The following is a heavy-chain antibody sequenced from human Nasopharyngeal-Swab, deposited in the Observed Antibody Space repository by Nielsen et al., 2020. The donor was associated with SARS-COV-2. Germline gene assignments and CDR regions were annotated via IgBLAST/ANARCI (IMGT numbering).Heavy chain of an antibody. V-gene: IGHV3-48*02. CDR2: ITSSSSTR. D-gene: IGHD1-26*01. J-gene: IGHJ4*02. Sequence: GGSLRLSCAASGFAFTDYSMDWARQAPGKGLEWVSYITSSSSTRYYADSVKGRFTVSRDNAKNSLYLQMSSLRDDDTAVYYCVREFEATGATYLDYWGLGTLVTVSS. CDR3: VREFEATGATYLDY. CDR1: GFAFTDYS.